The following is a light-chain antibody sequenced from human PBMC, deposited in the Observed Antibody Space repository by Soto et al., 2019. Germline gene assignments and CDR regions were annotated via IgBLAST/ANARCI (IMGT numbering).Light chain of an antibody. J-gene: IGLJ1*01. Sequence: QSALTQPASVSGSPGQSITISCTGTSSDVGGYNYVSWYQQHPGKAPKLMIYEVSNRPSGVSHRFSGSKSGNTASLTISGLQAEDEADYYCSSYASSGTSFGTGTKVTVL. CDR2: EVS. CDR1: SSDVGGYNY. V-gene: IGLV2-14*03. CDR3: SSYASSGTS.